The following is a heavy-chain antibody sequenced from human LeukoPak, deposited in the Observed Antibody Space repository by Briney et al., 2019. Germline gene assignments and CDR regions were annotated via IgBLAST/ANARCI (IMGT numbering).Heavy chain of an antibody. CDR3: AYTNHLTY. D-gene: IGHD3-16*01. CDR2: INTDGSST. J-gene: IGHJ4*02. CDR1: GFTFSSYW. V-gene: IGHV3-74*01. Sequence: GGSLRLSCAASGFTFSSYWMHWVRQAPGKGLVWVSRINTDGSSTYYADSVKGRFTISRDNAKNSLSLQMNYVRAGDTAIYYCAYTNHLTYWGQGTLVTVSS.